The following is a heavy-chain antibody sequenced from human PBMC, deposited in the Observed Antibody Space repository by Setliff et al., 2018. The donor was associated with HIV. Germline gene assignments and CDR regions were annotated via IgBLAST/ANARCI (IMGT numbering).Heavy chain of an antibody. V-gene: IGHV3-73*01. J-gene: IGHJ4*02. Sequence: GGSLRLSCRASGFTFSVSAIHWVRQVPGVGLEWVGRIRSKANRYTTTYAASVKGRFTVSRDDSENTAYLQMNSLKTEDTAVYYCSCSGYDSYFDYWGQGTPVTVSS. CDR3: SCSGYDSYFDY. CDR1: GFTFSVSA. D-gene: IGHD5-12*01. CDR2: IRSKANRYTT.